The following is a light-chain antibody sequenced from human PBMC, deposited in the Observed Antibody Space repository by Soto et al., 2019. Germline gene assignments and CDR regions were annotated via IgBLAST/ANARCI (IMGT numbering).Light chain of an antibody. CDR3: SSYAGSATHYV. CDR2: EVT. CDR1: SSDVGNYNL. Sequence: QPVLNQPASVYGSPGQSITISCTGTSSDVGNYNLVSWYQQHPDKAPKLMIYEVTKRPSGVSNRFSGSKSGNTASLTISGLQAEDEADYYCSSYAGSATHYVFGAGTKATVL. V-gene: IGLV2-23*02. J-gene: IGLJ1*01.